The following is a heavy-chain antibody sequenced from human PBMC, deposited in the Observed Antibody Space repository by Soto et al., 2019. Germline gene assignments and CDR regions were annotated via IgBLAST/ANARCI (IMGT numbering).Heavy chain of an antibody. Sequence: QVQLVQSGAEVKKPGSSVKVSCKASGGTFSSYAISWVRQAPGQGLEWMGGIIPIFGTANYAQKFQGRVTITADESTSTADMKLSSLRSEDTAVYYCASRGHYYDSSGYYSDAFDIWGQGTMVTVSS. CDR3: ASRGHYYDSSGYYSDAFDI. J-gene: IGHJ3*02. CDR1: GGTFSSYA. V-gene: IGHV1-69*01. D-gene: IGHD3-22*01. CDR2: IIPIFGTA.